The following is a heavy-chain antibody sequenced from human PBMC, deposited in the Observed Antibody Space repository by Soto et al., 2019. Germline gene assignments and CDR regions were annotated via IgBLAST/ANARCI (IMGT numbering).Heavy chain of an antibody. Sequence: GXAVKVSCKASGYPFTGYYIRWVRQSPGQGLEWLGWINPNSGGTNYAQTFQGWVTMTRDTSINTAYMELSRLRSDDSAVYYCATSRNYHFDSSGPDAFDVWGQGTKVTVPS. CDR1: GYPFTGYY. V-gene: IGHV1-2*04. CDR3: ATSRNYHFDSSGPDAFDV. J-gene: IGHJ3*01. CDR2: INPNSGGT. D-gene: IGHD3-22*01.